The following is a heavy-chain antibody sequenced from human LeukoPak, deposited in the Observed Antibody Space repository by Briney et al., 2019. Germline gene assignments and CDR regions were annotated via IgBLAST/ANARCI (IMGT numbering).Heavy chain of an antibody. J-gene: IGHJ6*03. V-gene: IGHV3-13*01. D-gene: IGHD4-17*01. Sequence: GGSLRLSCAASGFTFSSYDMHWVRQATGKGLEWVSAIGTAGDTYYPGSVKGRFTISRENAKNSLYLQMNSLRAGDTAVYYCARAAVTTFAYYYYYYMDVWGKGTTVTVSS. CDR2: IGTAGDT. CDR3: ARAAVTTFAYYYYYYMDV. CDR1: GFTFSSYD.